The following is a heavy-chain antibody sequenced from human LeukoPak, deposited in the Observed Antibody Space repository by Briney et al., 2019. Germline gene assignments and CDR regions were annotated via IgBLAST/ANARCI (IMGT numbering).Heavy chain of an antibody. D-gene: IGHD5-12*01. CDR1: GGSISSYY. J-gene: IGHJ4*02. Sequence: PSETLSLTCTVSGGSISSYYWSWIRQPPGKGLEWIGYIYYSGSTNYNPSLKSRVTISVDTSKNQFSLKLSSVTAADTAMYYCARVSGYDWESVYDYWGQGSLVTVSS. CDR2: IYYSGST. CDR3: ARVSGYDWESVYDY. V-gene: IGHV4-59*01.